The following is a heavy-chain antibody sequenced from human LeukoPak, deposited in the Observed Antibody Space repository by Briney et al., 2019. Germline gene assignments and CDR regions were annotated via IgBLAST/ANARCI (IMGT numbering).Heavy chain of an antibody. J-gene: IGHJ4*02. D-gene: IGHD6-19*01. CDR1: GGTFSSYA. CDR2: IIPILGIA. Sequence: SVKVSCKASGGTFSSYAISWVRQAPGQGLEWMGRIIPILGIANYAQKFQGRVTITADKSTSTAYMELSSLRSEDTAVYYCARDRDPYSSGWYDDDLLLDYWGQGTLVTVPS. CDR3: ARDRDPYSSGWYDDDLLLDY. V-gene: IGHV1-69*04.